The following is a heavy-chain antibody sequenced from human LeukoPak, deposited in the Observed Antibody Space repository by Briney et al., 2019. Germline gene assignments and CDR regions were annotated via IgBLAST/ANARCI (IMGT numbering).Heavy chain of an antibody. V-gene: IGHV1-69*04. J-gene: IGHJ6*02. CDR3: ATNGGGAYGMDV. CDR1: GGTFSSYA. CDR2: IIPILGIA. D-gene: IGHD7-27*01. Sequence: SVKVSCKASGGTFSSYAISWVRQAPGQGLEWMGRIIPILGIANYAQKFQGRVTITADKSTSTAYMELSSLRSEDTAVYYCATNGGGAYGMDVWGQGTTVTVSS.